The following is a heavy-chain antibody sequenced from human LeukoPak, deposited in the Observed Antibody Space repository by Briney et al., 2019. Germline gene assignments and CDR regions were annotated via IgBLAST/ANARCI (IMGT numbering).Heavy chain of an antibody. CDR1: GYTFTSYD. CDR2: INPNSGGT. V-gene: IGHV1-2*02. Sequence: ASVKVSCKASGYTFTSYDINWVRQATGQGLEWMGWINPNSGGTNYAQKFQGRVTMTRDTSISTAYMELSRLRSDNTAVYYCARDRDSNPLYGYYYYMDVWGKGTTVTVSS. D-gene: IGHD2-15*01. J-gene: IGHJ6*03. CDR3: ARDRDSNPLYGYYYYMDV.